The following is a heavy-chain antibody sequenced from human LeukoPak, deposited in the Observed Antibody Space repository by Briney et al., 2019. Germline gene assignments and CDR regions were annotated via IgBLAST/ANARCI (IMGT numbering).Heavy chain of an antibody. CDR1: GYTFTGYY. CDR2: INPNSGAT. J-gene: IGHJ4*02. Sequence: GASVKVSCKASGYTFTGYYMHWVRQAPGQGLEWMGWINPNSGATNSAQKFQGRVTMTRDTSICTAYMELSRLRSDDTAVYYCARSRVTTIPNFDYWGQGTLVTVSS. D-gene: IGHD5-12*01. V-gene: IGHV1-2*02. CDR3: ARSRVTTIPNFDY.